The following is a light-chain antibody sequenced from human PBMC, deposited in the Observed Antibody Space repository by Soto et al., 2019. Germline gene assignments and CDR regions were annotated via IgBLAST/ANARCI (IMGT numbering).Light chain of an antibody. CDR2: GVK. V-gene: IGLV2-14*01. J-gene: IGLJ1*01. CDR1: GRDIGAYDY. Sequence: QSALTQPASVSGSPGQSSTISCTGSGRDIGAYDYVSGYQQHPGKAPKLLIYGVKNRPSGVSYRFSASKSAFTASLTISGLQAEDEAHYYCSSYTTSYFYVFGPGTKLTVL. CDR3: SSYTTSYFYV.